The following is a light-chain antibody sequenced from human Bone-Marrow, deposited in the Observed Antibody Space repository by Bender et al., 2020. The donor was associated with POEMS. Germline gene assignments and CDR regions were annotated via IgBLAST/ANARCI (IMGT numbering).Light chain of an antibody. V-gene: IGLV3-1*01. J-gene: IGLJ2*01. CDR1: DLGDKY. CDR2: QDT. Sequence: SYEVTQPPSVSVSPGQTASITCSGDDLGDKYVAWYQQKPAQSPVLVIYQDTKRPSGIPERFSGSNSGTTATLTISGTQAMDEADYYCQAWDTYSVIFGGGTKLTVL. CDR3: QAWDTYSVI.